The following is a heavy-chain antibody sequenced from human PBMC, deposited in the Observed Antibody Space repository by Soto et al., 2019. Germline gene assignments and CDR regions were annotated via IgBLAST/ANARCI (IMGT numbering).Heavy chain of an antibody. D-gene: IGHD3-22*01. CDR1: GYSFTSYW. CDR3: ARQRYYYDSSGSDPEAFDI. Sequence: PGESLKISCKGSGYSFTSYWIGWVRQMPGKGLEWMGITYPGDSDTRYSPSFQGQVTISADKSISTAYLQWSSLKASDTAMYYCARQRYYYDSSGSDPEAFDIWGQGTMVTVSS. V-gene: IGHV5-51*01. CDR2: TYPGDSDT. J-gene: IGHJ3*02.